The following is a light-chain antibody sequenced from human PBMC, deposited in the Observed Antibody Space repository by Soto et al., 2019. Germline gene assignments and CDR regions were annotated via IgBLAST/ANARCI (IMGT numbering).Light chain of an antibody. J-gene: IGKJ1*01. V-gene: IGKV3-20*01. CDR3: QQYGSSGT. CDR2: GAS. Sequence: TVVTEAPRTLSLSPGGRATLSWRASQSVSNNYLAWYQQKPGQAPRLLIYGASNRATGIPDRFSGSGSGTDFTLTISRLEPEDFAVYYCQQYGSSGTFGQGTKVDIK. CDR1: QSVSNNY.